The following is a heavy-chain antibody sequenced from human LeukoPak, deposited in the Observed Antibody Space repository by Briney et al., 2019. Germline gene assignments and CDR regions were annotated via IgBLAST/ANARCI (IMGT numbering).Heavy chain of an antibody. CDR3: ARSDTSGPRRDY. V-gene: IGHV3-11*01. D-gene: IGHD3-22*01. CDR2: ISESGGTT. J-gene: IGHJ4*02. Sequence: GGSLRLSCAASGFTFRDYYMTWIRQAPGKGLEWVSYISESGGTTHYADSVKGRFTISRANAKNSLYLQMNSLRAEDTAVYYCARSDTSGPRRDYWGQGTLVTVSS. CDR1: GFTFRDYY.